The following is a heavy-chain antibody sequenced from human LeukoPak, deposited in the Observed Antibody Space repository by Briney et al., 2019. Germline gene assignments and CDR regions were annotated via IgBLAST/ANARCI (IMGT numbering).Heavy chain of an antibody. CDR1: GFTFSSYT. Sequence: GGSLRLSCAASGFTFSSYTMHWVRQAPGKGLEWVASISDTNTYVDYIDSVKGRFTISRDNAMKSLYLQMNSLRAEDTAVYFCARDSLPVDCSDGNCYYDFHYYYMDVWGKGTAVTVSS. V-gene: IGHV3-21*01. CDR2: ISDTNTYV. CDR3: ARDSLPVDCSDGNCYYDFHYYYMDV. D-gene: IGHD2-15*01. J-gene: IGHJ6*03.